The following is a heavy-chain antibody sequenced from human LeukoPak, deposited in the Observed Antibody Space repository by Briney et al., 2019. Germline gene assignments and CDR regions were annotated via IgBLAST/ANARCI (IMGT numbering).Heavy chain of an antibody. J-gene: IGHJ4*02. CDR3: ARVNINNWHSCDY. D-gene: IGHD1-1*01. V-gene: IGHV4-4*02. Sequence: SETLPLTCAVSGGSISSNNWWGWVRQPPGKGLEWIGEIYHSGSPNYNPSLKSRVTISVDKSRNHFSLNLSSVTAADTAVYYCARVNINNWHSCDYWGQGTLVTVSS. CDR1: GGSISSNNW. CDR2: IYHSGSP.